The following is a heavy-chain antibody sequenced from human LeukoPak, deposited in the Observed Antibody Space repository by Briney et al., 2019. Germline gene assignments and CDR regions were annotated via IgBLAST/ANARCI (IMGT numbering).Heavy chain of an antibody. V-gene: IGHV3-9*03. CDR2: ISWNSGSI. CDR1: GFTFDDYA. J-gene: IGHJ4*02. Sequence: PGGSLRLSCAASGFTFDDYAMHWVRHAPGKGLEWVSGISWNSGSIGYADSVKGRFTISRDNAKNSLYLQMNSLRAEDMALYYCAKGGIAVAGYYFDYWGQGTLVTVSS. CDR3: AKGGIAVAGYYFDY. D-gene: IGHD6-19*01.